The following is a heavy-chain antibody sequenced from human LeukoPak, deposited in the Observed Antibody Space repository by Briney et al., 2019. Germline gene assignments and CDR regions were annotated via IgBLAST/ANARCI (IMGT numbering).Heavy chain of an antibody. CDR3: VRPGPLLRVLEEFQVFFDL. Sequence: AGGSLRLSCAASGFTFYTFGFHWVRQAPGKGLEWVALISDDGDKKYYLDSVKGRFTISRDNSQKTVYLQMNSLRPEDTAVYYCVRPGPLLRVLEEFQVFFDLWGPGTQVIVSS. V-gene: IGHV3-30*03. CDR1: GFTFYTFG. CDR2: ISDDGDKK. D-gene: IGHD3-3*01. J-gene: IGHJ4*02.